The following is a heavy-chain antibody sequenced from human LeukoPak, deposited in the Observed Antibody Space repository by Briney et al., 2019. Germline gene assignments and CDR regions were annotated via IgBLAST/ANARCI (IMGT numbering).Heavy chain of an antibody. CDR3: ARDGFVGAADY. J-gene: IGHJ4*02. CDR1: EFIFSGYW. Sequence: GGSLRLSCAASEFIFSGYWMNWVRQAPGKGLEWVSNIKQDGSEKQYVDSVRGRFTISRDNAKNSLYLQMNSLRVEDTAVYYCARDGFVGAADYWGQGTLVTVSS. CDR2: IKQDGSEK. V-gene: IGHV3-7*01. D-gene: IGHD6-13*01.